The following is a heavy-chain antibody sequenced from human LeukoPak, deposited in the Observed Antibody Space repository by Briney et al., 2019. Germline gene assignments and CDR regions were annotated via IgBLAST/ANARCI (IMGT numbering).Heavy chain of an antibody. V-gene: IGHV3-48*01. CDR3: ARVSQKHNRMDV. Sequence: GGSLRLSCAASGFTFSSYSMNWVRQAPGKGLEWVSYISSSSSTIYYADSVKGRFTISRDNAKNSPYLQMNSLRAEDTAVYYCARVSQKHNRMDVWGQGTTVTVSS. J-gene: IGHJ6*02. CDR2: ISSSSSTI. CDR1: GFTFSSYS. D-gene: IGHD1-1*01.